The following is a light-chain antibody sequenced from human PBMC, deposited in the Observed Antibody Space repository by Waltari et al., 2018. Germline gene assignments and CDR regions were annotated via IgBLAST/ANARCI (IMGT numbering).Light chain of an antibody. CDR2: DVS. V-gene: IGLV2-11*01. CDR3: CSYAGTYTFV. Sequence: QSALTQPRSVSGSPGQSVTISCTGTSSDVGGYNSVSWYQQHPGKAPKFMIYDVSKRPSGVPVRFSGSKSGNTASLTISGLQAEDEADYYCCSYAGTYTFVFGGGTKVTVL. J-gene: IGLJ1*01. CDR1: SSDVGGYNS.